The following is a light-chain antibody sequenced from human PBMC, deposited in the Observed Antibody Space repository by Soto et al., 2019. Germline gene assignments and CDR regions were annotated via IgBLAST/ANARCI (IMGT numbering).Light chain of an antibody. J-gene: IGKJ1*01. CDR3: QQYHRYPCT. V-gene: IGKV1-5*03. Sequence: DIQMTQSPSTLSASVGDRVTITCRASQSINNWLAWYEQKPGKAPNLLVSQASTLETGVSLRFSGSGSGTEFTLTIISLPPDDLATYYCQQYHRYPCTFGQGTRVEIK. CDR2: QAS. CDR1: QSINNW.